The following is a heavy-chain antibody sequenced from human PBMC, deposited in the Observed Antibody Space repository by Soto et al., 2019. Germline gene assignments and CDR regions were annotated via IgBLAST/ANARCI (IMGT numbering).Heavy chain of an antibody. J-gene: IGHJ6*03. Sequence: SVKVSCKASGGTFSSYTISWVRQAPGQGLEWMGRIIPILGIANYAQKYQGRVTITADKSTSTAYMEMSSLRSEDTAVYYFSRENCSGGSCYYYYYYYMDVWGKGTTVTVSS. CDR1: GGTFSSYT. V-gene: IGHV1-69*04. CDR2: IIPILGIA. D-gene: IGHD2-15*01. CDR3: SRENCSGGSCYYYYYYYMDV.